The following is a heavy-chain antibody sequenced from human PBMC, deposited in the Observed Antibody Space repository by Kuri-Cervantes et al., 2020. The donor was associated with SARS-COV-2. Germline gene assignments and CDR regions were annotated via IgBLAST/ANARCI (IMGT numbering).Heavy chain of an antibody. CDR1: GGSFSGYY. D-gene: IGHD3-22*01. CDR3: ALVAVYYDSSGYHYWFDP. J-gene: IGHJ5*02. V-gene: IGHV4-34*01. CDR2: INHSGST. Sequence: SETLSLTCAVYGGSFSGYYWSWIRQPPGKGLEWIGEINHSGSTNYNPSLKSRVTISVDTSKNQFSLKLSSVTAADTAVYYCALVAVYYDSSGYHYWFDPWGQGTLVTVSS.